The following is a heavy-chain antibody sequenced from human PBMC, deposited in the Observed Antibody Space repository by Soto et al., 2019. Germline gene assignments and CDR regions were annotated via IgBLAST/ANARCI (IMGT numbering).Heavy chain of an antibody. CDR2: ISYDGSNK. D-gene: IGHD2-2*01. J-gene: IGHJ6*02. Sequence: QAQLVESGGGVVQPGRSLRLSCAASGFTFSSYAMHWVRQAPGKGLEWVAVISYDGSNKYYADSVKGRFTISRDNSKNTLYLQMNSLRAEDTAVYYCARDWGRYCSSTSCYGMDVWGQGTTVTVSS. CDR1: GFTFSSYA. CDR3: ARDWGRYCSSTSCYGMDV. V-gene: IGHV3-30-3*01.